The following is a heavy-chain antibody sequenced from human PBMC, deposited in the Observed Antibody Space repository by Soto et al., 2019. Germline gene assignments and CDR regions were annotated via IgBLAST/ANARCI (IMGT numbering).Heavy chain of an antibody. Sequence: EVQLVESGGGLVQPGGSLKLTCAASGFTFSGSAMHWVRQASGKGLEWVGRIRSKTNSYATAHAASVKGRFTISRDDSKNTAYLQMNTLKTEDTAVYYCTRQPQRYCSGGSCYDYYSYPMDVWGKGTTVTVSS. CDR1: GFTFSGSA. J-gene: IGHJ6*03. V-gene: IGHV3-73*01. CDR3: TRQPQRYCSGGSCYDYYSYPMDV. CDR2: IRSKTNSYAT. D-gene: IGHD2-15*01.